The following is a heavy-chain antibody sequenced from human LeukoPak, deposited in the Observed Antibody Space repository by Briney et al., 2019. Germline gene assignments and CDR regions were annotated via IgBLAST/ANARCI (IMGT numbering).Heavy chain of an antibody. CDR1: GFTVSGNY. CDR2: MSGSGGTT. Sequence: GGSLRLSCEASGFTVSGNYMSWVRQAPGKGLEWVSAMSGSGGTTFYADSVKGRFTISRDNSKNTLYLQMNSLRAEDTAVYYCAKDLRGGQSSNWRYYFDCWGQGTLVTVSS. J-gene: IGHJ4*02. D-gene: IGHD6-13*01. V-gene: IGHV3-23*01. CDR3: AKDLRGGQSSNWRYYFDC.